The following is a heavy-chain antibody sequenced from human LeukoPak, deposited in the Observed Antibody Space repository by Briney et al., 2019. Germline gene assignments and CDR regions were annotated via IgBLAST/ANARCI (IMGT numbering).Heavy chain of an antibody. Sequence: SETLSLTCTVSGGSISNSSYYWGWIRQPPGKGLEWIGSIYYSGSTYYNPSLKSRVTISVDTAKNQFSLKLSSVTAADTAVYYCARLTAAGTAEFDYWGQGTLVTVSS. D-gene: IGHD6-13*01. CDR1: GGSISNSSYY. J-gene: IGHJ4*02. CDR2: IYYSGST. V-gene: IGHV4-39*01. CDR3: ARLTAAGTAEFDY.